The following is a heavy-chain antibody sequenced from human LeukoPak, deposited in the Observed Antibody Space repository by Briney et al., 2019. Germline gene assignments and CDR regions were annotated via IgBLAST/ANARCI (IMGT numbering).Heavy chain of an antibody. V-gene: IGHV1-69*01. D-gene: IGHD3-16*01. Sequence: SVKVSCKASGDSFSNYGFSWVRQAPGQGLEWMGGIIPMFGATNYAQRFKGRVTITAGAFTSTVYMELSSLTSDDTAVYYCARDAGGTYRSYYALHVWGQGTTVTVS. J-gene: IGHJ6*02. CDR1: GDSFSNYG. CDR3: ARDAGGTYRSYYALHV. CDR2: IIPMFGAT.